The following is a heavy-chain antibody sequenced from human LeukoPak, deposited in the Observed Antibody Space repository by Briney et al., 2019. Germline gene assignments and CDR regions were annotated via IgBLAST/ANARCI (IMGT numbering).Heavy chain of an antibody. CDR2: IIPILGIA. D-gene: IGHD2/OR15-2a*01. Sequence: SVKVSCKASGGTFSSYAISWVRQAPGQGLEWMGRIIPILGIANYAQKFQGRVTITADKSTSTAYMVLSSLRSEDTAVYYCARGTTTPSGGLYWGQGTLVTVSS. CDR1: GGTFSSYA. V-gene: IGHV1-69*04. J-gene: IGHJ4*02. CDR3: ARGTTTPSGGLY.